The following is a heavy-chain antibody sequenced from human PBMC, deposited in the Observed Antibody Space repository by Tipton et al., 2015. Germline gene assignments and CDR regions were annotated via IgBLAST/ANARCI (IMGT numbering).Heavy chain of an antibody. J-gene: IGHJ6*02. CDR3: ARARITIFGVVIIAYGMDV. CDR1: GGTFSSYA. CDR2: IIPIFGTA. D-gene: IGHD3-3*01. V-gene: IGHV1-69*01. Sequence: QSGPEVKKPGSSVKVSCKASGGTFSSYAISWVRQAPGQGLEWMGGIIPIFGTANYAQKFQGRVTITADESTSTAYMELSSLRSEDTAVYYCARARITIFGVVIIAYGMDVWGQGTTVTVSS.